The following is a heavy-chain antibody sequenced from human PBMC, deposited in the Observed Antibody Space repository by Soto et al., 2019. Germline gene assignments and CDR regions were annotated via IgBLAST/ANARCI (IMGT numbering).Heavy chain of an antibody. J-gene: IGHJ4*02. CDR2: INPNSGNI. CDR1: GDTFTTYD. Sequence: ASVKVSCKAFGDTFTTYDINWVRQATGHGLEWMGWINPNSGNIGYAQRFQGRVTMTRDTAIRTAYMEVSSLRSDDTAVYYCARGRASGSYYLLDYWGQGTLVTVS. CDR3: ARGRASGSYYLLDY. V-gene: IGHV1-8*01. D-gene: IGHD3-10*01.